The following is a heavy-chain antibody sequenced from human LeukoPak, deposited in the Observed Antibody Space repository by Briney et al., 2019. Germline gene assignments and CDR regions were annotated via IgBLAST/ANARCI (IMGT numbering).Heavy chain of an antibody. CDR2: IYFSGST. J-gene: IGHJ3*02. Sequence: SETLSLTCPVSGGSLSSYYWSWIRQPPGEGLGGVGYIYFSGSTNYNPSLKSRVTISVDTSKNQFSLKLSSVTAADTAVYYCARSRLQGYYYDGSGYHDAFDIWGQGTMVTVSS. V-gene: IGHV4-59*01. D-gene: IGHD3-22*01. CDR1: GGSLSSYY. CDR3: ARSRLQGYYYDGSGYHDAFDI.